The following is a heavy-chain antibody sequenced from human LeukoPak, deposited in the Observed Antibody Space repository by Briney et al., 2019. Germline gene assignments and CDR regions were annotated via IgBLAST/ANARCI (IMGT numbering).Heavy chain of an antibody. D-gene: IGHD3-10*01. J-gene: IGHJ6*02. V-gene: IGHV4-34*01. CDR1: GGSFSGYY. CDR2: INHSGST. CDR3: ARVSYYYGSGSYYHYYYGMDV. Sequence: SETLSLTCAVYGGSFSGYYWSWIRQPPGKGLEWIGEINHSGSTNYNPSLKSRVTISVDTSKNQFSLKLSSVTAADTAVYYCARVSYYYGSGSYYHYYYGMDVWGQGTTVTVSS.